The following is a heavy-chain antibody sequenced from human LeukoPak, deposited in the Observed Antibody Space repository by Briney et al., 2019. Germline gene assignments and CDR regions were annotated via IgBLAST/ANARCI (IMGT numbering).Heavy chain of an antibody. CDR3: ARVGDRRSDYFDY. CDR1: GGTFSSYA. J-gene: IGHJ4*02. D-gene: IGHD3-3*01. Sequence: SVKVSCKASGGTFSSYAISWVRQAPGQGLEWIGGIIPIFGTANYAQKFQGRVTITADESTSTAYMELSSLRSEDTAVYYCARVGDRRSDYFDYWGQGTLVTVSS. CDR2: IIPIFGTA. V-gene: IGHV1-69*13.